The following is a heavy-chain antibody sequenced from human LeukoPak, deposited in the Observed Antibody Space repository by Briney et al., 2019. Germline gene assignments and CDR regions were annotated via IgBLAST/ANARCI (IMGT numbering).Heavy chain of an antibody. Sequence: ASVKVSCKASGYTFTGHYIHWVRQAPGQGLEWMGRINPYSGGTNYAQKLQGRVTMTTDTSTSTAYMELRSLRSDDTAVYYCARDRSIAATGGRFDPWGQGTLVTVSS. CDR1: GYTFTGHY. J-gene: IGHJ5*02. V-gene: IGHV1-2*06. D-gene: IGHD6-6*01. CDR2: INPYSGGT. CDR3: ARDRSIAATGGRFDP.